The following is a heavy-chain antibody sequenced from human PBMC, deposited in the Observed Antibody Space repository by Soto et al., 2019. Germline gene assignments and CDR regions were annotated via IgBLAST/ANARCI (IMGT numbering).Heavy chain of an antibody. CDR3: AKDGRGPYSSSWYDWFDP. D-gene: IGHD6-13*01. V-gene: IGHV3-30*18. CDR1: GFTFSSYA. Sequence: QVQLVESGGGVVQPGRSLRLSCAASGFTFSSYAMHWVRQAPGKGLEWVAVISYDGSNKYYADSVKGRFTISRDNSKNTLYLQMNSLRAEDTAVYYCAKDGRGPYSSSWYDWFDPWGQGTLVTVSS. J-gene: IGHJ5*02. CDR2: ISYDGSNK.